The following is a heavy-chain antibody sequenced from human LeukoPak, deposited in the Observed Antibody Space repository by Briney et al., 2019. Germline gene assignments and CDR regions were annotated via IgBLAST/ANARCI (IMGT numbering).Heavy chain of an antibody. CDR1: GFTFSSYA. Sequence: GGSLRLSCAASGFTFSSYAMHWVRQAPGKGLEWVAVISYDGSNKYYADSVKGRFTISRDNSKNTLYLQMNSLRAEDTAVYYCAREADETGTTAWFDPWGQGTLVTVSP. J-gene: IGHJ5*02. D-gene: IGHD1-7*01. CDR3: AREADETGTTAWFDP. CDR2: ISYDGSNK. V-gene: IGHV3-30-3*01.